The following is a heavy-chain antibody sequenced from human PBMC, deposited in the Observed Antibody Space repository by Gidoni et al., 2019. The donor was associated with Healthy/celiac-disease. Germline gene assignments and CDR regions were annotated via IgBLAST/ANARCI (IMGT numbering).Heavy chain of an antibody. D-gene: IGHD6-25*01. CDR1: RYSFTSYD. Sequence: QAQLVQSGAEEKKTGACVAVSCEASRYSFTSYDINGLRQATGQGLEWMGWMNPNSGNTGYAQKFQGRVTMTRNTSISTAYMELSSLRSEDTAVYYCARGGGSGGAFDIWGQGTMVTVSS. V-gene: IGHV1-8*01. J-gene: IGHJ3*02. CDR3: ARGGGSGGAFDI. CDR2: MNPNSGNT.